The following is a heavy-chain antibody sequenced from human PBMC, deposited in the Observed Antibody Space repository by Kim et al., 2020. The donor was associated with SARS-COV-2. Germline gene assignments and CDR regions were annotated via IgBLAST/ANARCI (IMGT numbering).Heavy chain of an antibody. CDR2: ISGSGGST. D-gene: IGHD6-6*01. CDR1: GFTFSSYA. V-gene: IGHV3-23*01. Sequence: GGSLRLSCAASGFTFSSYAMSWVRQAPGKGLEWVSAISGSGGSTYYADSVKGRFTISRDNSKNTLYPQMNSLRAEDTAVYYCAKDPRIYKSKIAARPGDYYGMDVWGQGTTVTVSS. J-gene: IGHJ6*02. CDR3: AKDPRIYKSKIAARPGDYYGMDV.